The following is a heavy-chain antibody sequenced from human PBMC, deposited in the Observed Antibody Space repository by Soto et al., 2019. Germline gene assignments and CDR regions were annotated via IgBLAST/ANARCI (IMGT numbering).Heavy chain of an antibody. CDR3: ARGLEYMSSTTLGY. J-gene: IGHJ4*02. CDR2: INPSGGGT. D-gene: IGHD3-16*01. Sequence: SVKVSCKASGDTVTTDFMHCLRQARGQGLEWMGIINPSGGGTEYEQKFQGRVTVTRDTPTSTVHMEVRRLRSEATAVYYCARGLEYMSSTTLGYWGQGTLVTVSS. V-gene: IGHV1-46*01. CDR1: GDTVTTDF.